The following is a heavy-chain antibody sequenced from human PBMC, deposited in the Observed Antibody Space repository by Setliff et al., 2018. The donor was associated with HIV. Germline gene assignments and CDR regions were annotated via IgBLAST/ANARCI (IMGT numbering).Heavy chain of an antibody. CDR3: ARVQVDWGSRDFDY. D-gene: IGHD3-9*01. CDR2: IYYSGST. CDR1: GGAISTSNYY. Sequence: LSLTCTVSGGAISTSNYYWGWIRQPPGKGLEWIGSIYYSGSTYFNPSLKSRVTMYVDTSKNQFSLNLNSVTAADTAVYYCARVQVDWGSRDFDYWGQGTLVTVSS. J-gene: IGHJ4*02. V-gene: IGHV4-39*01.